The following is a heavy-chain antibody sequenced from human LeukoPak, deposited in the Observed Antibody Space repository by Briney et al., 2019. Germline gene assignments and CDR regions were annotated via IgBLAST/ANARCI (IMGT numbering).Heavy chain of an antibody. Sequence: SETLSLTCAVSGGSMSGFYWSWIRQPLGKGLEWIGYIFYSGSTNYSPSLKSRVTISVDTSKNQFSLKLSSVTAADTAVYYCARTLDCSSSSCSYGMDVWGQGTTVTVPS. CDR2: IFYSGST. J-gene: IGHJ6*02. CDR1: GGSMSGFY. V-gene: IGHV4-59*08. CDR3: ARTLDCSSSSCSYGMDV. D-gene: IGHD2-15*01.